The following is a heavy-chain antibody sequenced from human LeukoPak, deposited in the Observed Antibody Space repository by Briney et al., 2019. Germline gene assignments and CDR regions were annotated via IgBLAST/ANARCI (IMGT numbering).Heavy chain of an antibody. V-gene: IGHV4-34*01. CDR2: INHSGGT. D-gene: IGHD3-16*01. J-gene: IGHJ6*03. CDR3: ARGGGIYYMDV. CDR1: GGSFSGYY. Sequence: SETLSLTCEVYGGSFSGYYWSWIRQSPGKGLEWFGEINHSGGTNYNPSLKSRVTISVDTSKNQFSLKMSSVTAADTAVYYCARGGGIYYMDVWGKGTTATVSS.